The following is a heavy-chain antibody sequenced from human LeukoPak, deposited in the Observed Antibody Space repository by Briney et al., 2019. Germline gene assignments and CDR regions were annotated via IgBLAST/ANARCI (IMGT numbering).Heavy chain of an antibody. Sequence: GGSLRLSCAASGFTFTNYGMQWVRQTPGKGLEWVTVISHDGSVKHYADSVKGRFTISGDTSKNTVYLQMNSLRPEDTAVYYCAKEGTTYSSTWFDSWGQGTLVTVSS. D-gene: IGHD6-19*01. CDR1: GFTFTNYG. CDR2: ISHDGSVK. J-gene: IGHJ5*01. CDR3: AKEGTTYSSTWFDS. V-gene: IGHV3-30*18.